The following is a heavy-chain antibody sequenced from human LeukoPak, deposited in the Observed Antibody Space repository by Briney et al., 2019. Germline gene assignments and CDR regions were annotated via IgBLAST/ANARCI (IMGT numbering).Heavy chain of an antibody. CDR1: GFTVSSNY. CDR3: ARGLPDGFGI. V-gene: IGHV3-53*01. D-gene: IGHD3/OR15-3a*01. Sequence: GGSLRLSCAASGFTVSSNYLTWVRQAPGKGLEWVSVIYSGGSTYYADSVKGRFTISRDNSMNTLYLQMNSLRAEDTAVYHCARGLPDGFGIRGQGTRVTVSS. J-gene: IGHJ3*02. CDR2: IYSGGST.